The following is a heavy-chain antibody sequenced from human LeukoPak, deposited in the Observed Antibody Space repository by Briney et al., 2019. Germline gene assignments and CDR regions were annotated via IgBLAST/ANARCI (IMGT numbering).Heavy chain of an antibody. CDR2: IYPGDSDT. CDR3: ARREGGWYLDY. D-gene: IGHD6-19*01. Sequence: GESLKISCKGSGYTFSNYWIGWVRQIPGKGLEWMGIIYPGDSDTRYSTSFQGQVTISADKSISTAYLQWNSLKASDTAMYYCARREGGWYLDYWGQGTLVTVSS. J-gene: IGHJ4*02. CDR1: GYTFSNYW. V-gene: IGHV5-51*01.